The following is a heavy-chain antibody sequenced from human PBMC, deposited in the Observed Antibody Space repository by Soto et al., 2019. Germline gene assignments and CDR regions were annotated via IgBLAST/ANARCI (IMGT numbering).Heavy chain of an antibody. V-gene: IGHV1-69*06. J-gene: IGHJ6*02. CDR2: IIPNFGTA. CDR3: ARRGTTTVTTRPYYYGMDV. CDR1: GGTFSSYA. D-gene: IGHD4-17*01. Sequence: QVQLVQSGAEVKKPGSSVKVSCKASGGTFSSYAISWVRQAPGQGLEWMGGIIPNFGTANYTQKFLGRVTITADKSTSTAYMELSSLRSEDTAVYYCARRGTTTVTTRPYYYGMDVWGQGTTVTVSS.